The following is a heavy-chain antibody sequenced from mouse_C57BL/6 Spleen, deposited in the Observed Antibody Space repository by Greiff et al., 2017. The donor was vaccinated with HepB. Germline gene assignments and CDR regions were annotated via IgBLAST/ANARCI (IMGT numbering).Heavy chain of an antibody. CDR1: GYTFTSYW. CDR2: IYPGSGST. V-gene: IGHV1-55*01. J-gene: IGHJ4*01. D-gene: IGHD4-1*01. CDR3: ARGANWVLYYAMDY. Sequence: QVQLQQSGAELVKPGASVKMSCKASGYTFTSYWITWVKQRPGQGLEWIGDIYPGSGSTNYNEKFKSKATLTVDTASSTAYMQLSSLTSEDSAVYYCARGANWVLYYAMDYWGQGTSVTVSS.